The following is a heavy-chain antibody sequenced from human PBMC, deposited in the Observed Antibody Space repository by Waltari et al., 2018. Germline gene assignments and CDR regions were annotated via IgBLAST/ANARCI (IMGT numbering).Heavy chain of an antibody. CDR2: IYYSGST. CDR3: ARHAGSSHGIAELRR. J-gene: IGHJ4*02. Sequence: QLQLQESGPGLVKPSETLSLPCTVSGGSISSSSSYCGWIRQPPGKGLEWIGSIYYSGSTYYNPSLKSRVTISVDTSKNQFSLKLSSVTAADTAVYYCARHAGSSHGIAELRRWGQGTLVTVSS. D-gene: IGHD6-13*01. V-gene: IGHV4-39*07. CDR1: GGSISSSSSY.